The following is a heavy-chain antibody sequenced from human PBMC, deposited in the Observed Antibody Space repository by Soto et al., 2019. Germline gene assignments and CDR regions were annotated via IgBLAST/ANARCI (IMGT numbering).Heavy chain of an antibody. D-gene: IGHD1-26*01. J-gene: IGHJ6*02. Sequence: PSETLSLTCTVSGGSIGSTTYYWGWMRQPPGKGLEWIASFFVGGNTYYNPSLKSRVTISVDTSKNQFSVKVSSVTATDTAVYYCARSVGDYYYGMDVWGQGTTVTVS. V-gene: IGHV4-39*01. CDR3: ARSVGDYYYGMDV. CDR2: FFVGGNT. CDR1: GGSIGSTTYY.